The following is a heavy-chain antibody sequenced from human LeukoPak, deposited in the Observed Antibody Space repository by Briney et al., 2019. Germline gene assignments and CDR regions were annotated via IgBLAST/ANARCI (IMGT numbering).Heavy chain of an antibody. CDR2: ISSSRSTI. CDR3: ARPNSGYYRGPVDY. Sequence: GGSLRLSCAASGFTFSSYSMNRVRQAPGKGLEWVSYISSSRSTIYYADSVKGRFTISRDNAKNSLYLQMNSLRAEDTAVYYCARPNSGYYRGPVDYWGQGTLVTVSS. J-gene: IGHJ4*02. CDR1: GFTFSSYS. V-gene: IGHV3-48*04. D-gene: IGHD3-22*01.